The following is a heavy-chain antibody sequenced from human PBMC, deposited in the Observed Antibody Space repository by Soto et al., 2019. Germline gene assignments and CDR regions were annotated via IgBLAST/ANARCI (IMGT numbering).Heavy chain of an antibody. J-gene: IGHJ6*02. CDR3: ARDDDFWSGYYKGSRNGMDV. CDR1: GFTFSSNW. D-gene: IGHD3-3*01. V-gene: IGHV3-7*01. Sequence: GGSLRLSCAASGFTFSSNWMSWVRKAPGKGQERVANIKQDGSEKYYVDSVKCRFTISRDNAKNSLYLQMNSLRAEDTAVYYCARDDDFWSGYYKGSRNGMDVWGQGTTVTVSS. CDR2: IKQDGSEK.